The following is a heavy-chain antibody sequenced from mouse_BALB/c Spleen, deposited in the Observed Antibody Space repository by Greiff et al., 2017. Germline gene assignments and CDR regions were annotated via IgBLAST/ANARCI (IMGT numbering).Heavy chain of an antibody. Sequence: EVKLVESGGGLVQPGGSRKLSCAASGFTFSSFGMHWVRQAPEKGLDWVAYISSGSSTIYYADTVKGRFTISRDNPKNTLFLQMTSLRSEDTAMYYCARQVRRAMDYWGQGTSVTVSS. D-gene: IGHD2-14*01. J-gene: IGHJ4*01. V-gene: IGHV5-17*02. CDR1: GFTFSSFG. CDR3: ARQVRRAMDY. CDR2: ISSGSSTI.